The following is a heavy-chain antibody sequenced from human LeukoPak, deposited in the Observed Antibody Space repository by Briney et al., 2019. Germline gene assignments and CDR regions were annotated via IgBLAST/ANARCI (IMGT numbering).Heavy chain of an antibody. Sequence: GGSLRLSCAASGFTFSSYSMNWVRQAPGKGLGWVSYISSSSSTIYYADSVKGRFTISRDSAKNSLYLQMNSLRDEDTAVYYCARETSGWYPYYFDYWGQGTLVTVSS. V-gene: IGHV3-48*02. CDR1: GFTFSSYS. CDR2: ISSSSSTI. CDR3: ARETSGWYPYYFDY. D-gene: IGHD6-19*01. J-gene: IGHJ4*02.